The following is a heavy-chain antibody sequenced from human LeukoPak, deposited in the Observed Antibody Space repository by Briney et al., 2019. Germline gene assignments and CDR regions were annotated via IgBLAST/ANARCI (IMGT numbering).Heavy chain of an antibody. CDR1: GFTFSSYA. D-gene: IGHD3-10*01. J-gene: IGHJ5*02. Sequence: PGGSLRLSCAASGFTFSSYAMSWVRQAPGKGLEWVSAISGSGGSTYYADSVKGRFTISRDNSKNTLYLQMNSLRAEDTAVYYCAKDRMGWSGEHTSGDWFDPWGQGTLVTVSS. CDR3: AKDRMGWSGEHTSGDWFDP. V-gene: IGHV3-23*01. CDR2: ISGSGGST.